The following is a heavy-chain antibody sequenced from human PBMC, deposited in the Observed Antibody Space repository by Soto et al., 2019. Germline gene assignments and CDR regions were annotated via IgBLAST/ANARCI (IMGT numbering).Heavy chain of an antibody. CDR1: GGSISSYY. CDR3: ARDVGSGSYWFDP. V-gene: IGHV4-59*01. CDR2: IYYSGST. J-gene: IGHJ5*02. D-gene: IGHD3-10*01. Sequence: QVQLQESGPGLVKPSETLSLTCTVSGGSISSYYWSWIRQPPGKGLEWIGYIYYSGSTDYNPSLKSQVPISVDTSKNQFSLKLSSVTAADTAVYYCARDVGSGSYWFDPWGQGTLVTVSS.